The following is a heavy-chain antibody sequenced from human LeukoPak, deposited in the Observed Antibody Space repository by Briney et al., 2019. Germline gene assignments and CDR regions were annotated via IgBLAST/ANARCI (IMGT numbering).Heavy chain of an antibody. D-gene: IGHD2-2*01. CDR2: IYTSGST. V-gene: IGHV4-4*07. CDR1: GGSISSYY. CDR3: ARVGGDCSSTSCYGGYYYYYYYMDV. Sequence: KSSETLSLTCTVSGGSISSYYWSWIRQPAGKGLEWIGRIYTSGSTNYNPSLKSRVTMSVDTSKNQFSLKLSSVTAADTAVYYCARVGGDCSSTSCYGGYYYYYYYMDVWGKGTTVTVSS. J-gene: IGHJ6*03.